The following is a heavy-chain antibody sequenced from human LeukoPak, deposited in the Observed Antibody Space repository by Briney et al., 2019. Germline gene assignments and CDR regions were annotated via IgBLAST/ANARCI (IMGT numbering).Heavy chain of an antibody. Sequence: PGGSLRLSCAASGFTFSSYWMSWVRQAPGKGLEWVANIKQDGSEKYYVDSVKGRFTISRDNSKNTLYLQMNSLRAEDTAVYYCAKDHLPGVVHPFDYWGQGTLVTVSS. J-gene: IGHJ4*02. D-gene: IGHD3-3*01. CDR2: IKQDGSEK. V-gene: IGHV3-7*03. CDR1: GFTFSSYW. CDR3: AKDHLPGVVHPFDY.